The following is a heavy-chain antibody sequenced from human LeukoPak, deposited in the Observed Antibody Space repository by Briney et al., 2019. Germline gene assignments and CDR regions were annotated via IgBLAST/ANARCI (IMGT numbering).Heavy chain of an antibody. Sequence: ASVKVSCTASGGTFSSYAISWVRQAPGQGLEWMGGIIPIFGTANYAQTFQGRVTITADKSTSTVYMELTRLRSEDTAVYSCARSAGYCSGGSCYSGWFDPWGQGTLVTVSS. D-gene: IGHD2-15*01. CDR1: GGTFSSYA. CDR2: IIPIFGTA. J-gene: IGHJ5*02. V-gene: IGHV1-69*06. CDR3: ARSAGYCSGGSCYSGWFDP.